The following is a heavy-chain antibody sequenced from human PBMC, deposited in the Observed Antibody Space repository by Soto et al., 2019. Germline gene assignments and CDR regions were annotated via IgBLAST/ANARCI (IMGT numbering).Heavy chain of an antibody. CDR3: ARLLRTHGVVSIMGYYFDY. V-gene: IGHV4-39*01. Sequence: SETLSLTCTVSGGSISSSSYYWGWIRQPPGKGLEWIGSIYYSGSTYYNPSLKSRVTISVDTSKNQFSLKLSSVTAADTAVYYCARLLRTHGVVSIMGYYFDYWGQGTLVTVSS. CDR1: GGSISSSSYY. J-gene: IGHJ4*02. CDR2: IYYSGST. D-gene: IGHD3-3*01.